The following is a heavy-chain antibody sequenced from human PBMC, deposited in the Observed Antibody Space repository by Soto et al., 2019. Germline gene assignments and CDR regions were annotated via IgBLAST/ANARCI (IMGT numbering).Heavy chain of an antibody. CDR1: GYSITSSY. D-gene: IGHD3-3*01. V-gene: IGHV1-46*03. CDR3: ARVYYDFWSGYSDYWNFDY. CDR2: INPSGGST. J-gene: IGHJ4*02. Sequence: GASVKVSCKASGYSITSSYMHWSRQAPGQRLEWMGIINPSGGSTSYAQKFQGRVTMTRDTSTSTVYMELSSLRSEDTAVYYCARVYYDFWSGYSDYWNFDYWGQGTLVTVSS.